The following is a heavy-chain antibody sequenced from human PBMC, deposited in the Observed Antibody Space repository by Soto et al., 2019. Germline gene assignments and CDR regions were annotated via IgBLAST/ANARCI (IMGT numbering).Heavy chain of an antibody. CDR2: ISAYNGNT. CDR1: GYTFTNFG. Sequence: QVQLVQSGAEVKKPGASVKVSCKASGYTFTNFGISWVRQAPGQGLEWMGWISAYNGNTNYAQKFQGRVTMTTDTSTSTADREVRSLRFDDTAVYYCARGGTPIDDWGQGTLVTVSS. D-gene: IGHD3-16*01. J-gene: IGHJ4*02. CDR3: ARGGTPIDD. V-gene: IGHV1-18*01.